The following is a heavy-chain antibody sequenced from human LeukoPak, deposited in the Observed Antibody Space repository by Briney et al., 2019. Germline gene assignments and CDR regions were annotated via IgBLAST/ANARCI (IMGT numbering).Heavy chain of an antibody. CDR1: GDSIGRYY. CDR3: ARDRGPAFDI. V-gene: IGHV4-4*07. CDR2: IYNGGII. D-gene: IGHD3-10*01. Sequence: PSETLSLTCTVSGDSIGRYYWSWIRQPAGKGLEWIGRIYNGGIITYNPSLKSRVTMSIDTSNNQFSLRLRFVTAADTAVYYCARDRGPAFDIWGQGTMVTVSS. J-gene: IGHJ3*02.